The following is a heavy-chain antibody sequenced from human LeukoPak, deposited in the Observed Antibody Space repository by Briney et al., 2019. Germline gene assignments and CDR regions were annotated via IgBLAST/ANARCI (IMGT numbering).Heavy chain of an antibody. J-gene: IGHJ4*02. CDR2: IIPILGIA. Sequence: AASVKVSCKASGGTFSSYAISWVRQAPGQGLEWMGRIIPILGIANYAQKFQGRVTITADKSTSTAYMELSSLRSEDTAVYYCARYQGSGAHYFDYWGQGTLVTVSS. CDR3: ARYQGSGAHYFDY. CDR1: GGTFSSYA. V-gene: IGHV1-69*04. D-gene: IGHD1-26*01.